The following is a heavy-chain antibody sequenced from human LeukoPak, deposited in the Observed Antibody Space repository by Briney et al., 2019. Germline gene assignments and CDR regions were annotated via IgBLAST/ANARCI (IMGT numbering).Heavy chain of an antibody. CDR1: GFTVSSNY. CDR3: ARDARVAVAGRLAFDI. CDR2: IYSGGST. Sequence: GSLRLSCAASGFTVSSNYMSWVRQAPGKGLEWVSVIYSGGSTYYADSVKGRFTISRDNSKNTLYLQMNSLRAEDTAVYYCARDARVAVAGRLAFDIWGQGTMVTVSS. V-gene: IGHV3-53*01. D-gene: IGHD6-19*01. J-gene: IGHJ3*02.